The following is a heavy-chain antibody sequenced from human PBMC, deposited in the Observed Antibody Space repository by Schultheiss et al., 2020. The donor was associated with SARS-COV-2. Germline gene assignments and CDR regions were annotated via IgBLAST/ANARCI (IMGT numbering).Heavy chain of an antibody. J-gene: IGHJ5*02. V-gene: IGHV1-18*01. CDR3: ARAGRGTVPNAGWFDP. CDR2: ISAYNGNT. D-gene: IGHD4-17*01. CDR1: GYTFTSYG. Sequence: ASVKVSCKASGYTFTSYGISWVRQAPGQGLEWMGWISAYNGNTNYAQKFQGRVTMTRDTSISTAYMELSRLRSDDTAVYYCARAGRGTVPNAGWFDPWGQGTLVTVSS.